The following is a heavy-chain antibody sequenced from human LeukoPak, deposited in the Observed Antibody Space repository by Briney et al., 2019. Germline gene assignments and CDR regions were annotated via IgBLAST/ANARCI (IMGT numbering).Heavy chain of an antibody. J-gene: IGHJ3*02. V-gene: IGHV4-38-2*01. CDR2: IYHSGST. CDR3: ASGGIVVVISRDAFDI. D-gene: IGHD2-21*01. CDR1: GYSISSGYY. Sequence: PSETLSLTCAVSGYSISSGYYWGWIRQPPGKGLEGIGNIYHSGSTYYNPSLKSRLTISVDTSKNQFSLRLSSVTAADTAVYYCASGGIVVVISRDAFDIWGQGTMVTVSS.